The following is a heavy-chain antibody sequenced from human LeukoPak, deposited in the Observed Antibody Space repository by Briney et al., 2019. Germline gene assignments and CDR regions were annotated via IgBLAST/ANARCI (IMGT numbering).Heavy chain of an antibody. CDR1: GGSISSYY. CDR3: ARNRNYYDSSGYDY. CDR2: IYYSGST. Sequence: SETLSLTCTVSGGSISSYYWSWIRQPPGKGLEWIGYIYYSGSTNYNPSLKSRVTISVDTSKNQFSLKLSSVTAADTAVYYCARNRNYYDSSGYDYWGQGTLVTVSS. D-gene: IGHD3-22*01. V-gene: IGHV4-59*08. J-gene: IGHJ4*02.